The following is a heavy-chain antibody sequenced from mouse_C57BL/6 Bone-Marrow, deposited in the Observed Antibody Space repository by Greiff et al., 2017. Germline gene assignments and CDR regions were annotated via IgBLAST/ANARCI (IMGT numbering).Heavy chain of an antibody. CDR3: ARRRSYYYGSSYFDY. J-gene: IGHJ2*01. CDR1: GYTFTSYW. D-gene: IGHD1-1*01. Sequence: QVQLQQPGTELVKPGASVKLSCKASGYTFTSYWMHWVKQKPGQGLEWIGNINPSNGGTNYNEKFKSKATLTVDKSSSTAYMQLSSLTSEDSAVYYCARRRSYYYGSSYFDYWGQGTTLTVSS. V-gene: IGHV1-53*01. CDR2: INPSNGGT.